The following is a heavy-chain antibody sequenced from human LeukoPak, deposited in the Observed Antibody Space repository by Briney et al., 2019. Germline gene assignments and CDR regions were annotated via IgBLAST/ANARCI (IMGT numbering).Heavy chain of an antibody. D-gene: IGHD5-12*01. CDR2: ISNDGNSK. CDR1: GFSLSENN. J-gene: IGHJ4*02. CDR3: ARDRSGFYSIDQ. V-gene: IGHV3-30*09. Sequence: GMSLRLSCAASGFSLSENNVHWVRQAPGKGLERVALISNDGNSKDYADSVKGRFALSGDNSKTTVYLQMNSLRAEDTAVYYCARDRSGFYSIDQWGQGTLVTVSP.